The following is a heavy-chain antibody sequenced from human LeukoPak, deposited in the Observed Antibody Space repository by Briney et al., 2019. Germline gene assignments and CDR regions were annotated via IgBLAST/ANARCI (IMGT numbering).Heavy chain of an antibody. CDR1: GFTFRNAS. Sequence: PGGSLRLSCAASGFTFRNASMSWVRQAPGKGLEWVGRIKSKTDGGTTDYAAPVKGRFTLSRDDSKNTPYLQMNSLKTEDTAVYFCAHRDTTMVRVDYWGQGTLVTVSS. D-gene: IGHD5-18*01. J-gene: IGHJ4*02. CDR2: IKSKTDGGTT. V-gene: IGHV3-15*01. CDR3: AHRDTTMVRVDY.